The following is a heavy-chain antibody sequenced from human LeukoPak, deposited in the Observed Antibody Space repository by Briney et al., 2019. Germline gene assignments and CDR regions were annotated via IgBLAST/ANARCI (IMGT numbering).Heavy chain of an antibody. V-gene: IGHV4-30-2*01. CDR1: GGSISSGGYY. Sequence: PSETLSLTCTVSGGSISSGGYYWSWIRQPPGKGLEWIGYIYHSGSTYYNPSLKSRVTISVDRSKNQFSLKLSSVTAAGTAVYYCARDAPGDNSPSFDYWGQGTLVTVSS. CDR2: IYHSGST. D-gene: IGHD5-24*01. CDR3: ARDAPGDNSPSFDY. J-gene: IGHJ4*02.